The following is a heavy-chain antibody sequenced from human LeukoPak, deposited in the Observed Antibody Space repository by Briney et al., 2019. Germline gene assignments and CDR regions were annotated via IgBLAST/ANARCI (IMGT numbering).Heavy chain of an antibody. CDR3: ASSVQGMAPYYFDY. D-gene: IGHD5/OR15-5a*01. V-gene: IGHV3-74*01. J-gene: IGHJ4*02. Sequence: PGGSLRLSCTASGFTFSSYWMRWVRQAPGKGLGWVAHINSDGGSTSYADSVKGRFTIARDNAKNTLYLQMNSLRAEDTAVYYCASSVQGMAPYYFDYWGQGTLVTVSS. CDR2: INSDGGST. CDR1: GFTFSSYW.